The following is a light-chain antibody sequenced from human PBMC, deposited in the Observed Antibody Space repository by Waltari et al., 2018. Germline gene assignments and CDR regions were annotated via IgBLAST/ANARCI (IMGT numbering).Light chain of an antibody. CDR1: SSHIGRNT. V-gene: IGLV1-44*01. J-gene: IGLJ2*01. CDR3: SSWDDSLCGVV. Sequence: QSVLTQPPSMSGTPGQTVTTSCSGSSSHIGRNTVNWYQKLPGTAPKLLISTNNKRPSGVPDRFSGSKSGTSASLAVSGLQSEDEADYYCSSWDDSLCGVVFGGGTKLTVL. CDR2: TNN.